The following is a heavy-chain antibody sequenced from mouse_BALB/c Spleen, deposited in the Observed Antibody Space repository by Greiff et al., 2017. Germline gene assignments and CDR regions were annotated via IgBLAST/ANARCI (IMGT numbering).Heavy chain of an antibody. V-gene: IGHV5-6-5*01. CDR1: GFTFSSYA. D-gene: IGHD6-1*01. Sequence: EVQLVESGGGLVKPGGSLKLSCAASGFTFSSYAMSWVRQTPEKRLEWVASISSGGSTYYPDSVKGRFTISRDNARNILYLQMSSLRSEDTAMYYCAREKESTLWYFDYWGQGTTLTVSS. CDR2: ISSGGST. J-gene: IGHJ2*01. CDR3: AREKESTLWYFDY.